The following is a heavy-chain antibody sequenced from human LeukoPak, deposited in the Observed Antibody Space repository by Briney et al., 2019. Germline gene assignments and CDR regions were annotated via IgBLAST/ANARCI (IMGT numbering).Heavy chain of an antibody. D-gene: IGHD6-13*01. Sequence: PSETLSLTCTVSGGSISSYYWSWIRQPPGKGLEWIGYIYHSGSTYYNPSLKSRVTISVDRSKNQFSLKLSSVTAADTAVYYCARASTGIAVDYWGQGTLVTVSS. CDR1: GGSISSYY. CDR2: IYHSGST. CDR3: ARASTGIAVDY. V-gene: IGHV4-59*12. J-gene: IGHJ4*02.